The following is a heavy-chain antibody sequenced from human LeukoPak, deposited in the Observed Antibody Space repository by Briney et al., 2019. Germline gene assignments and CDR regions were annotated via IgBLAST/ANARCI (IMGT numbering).Heavy chain of an antibody. V-gene: IGHV4-38-2*02. CDR2: IYHSGST. D-gene: IGHD3-22*01. CDR1: GYSISSGYY. Sequence: SETLSLTCTVSGYSISSGYYWGWIRQPPGKGLEWIGSIYHSGSTYYNPSPKSRVTISVDTSKNQFSLKLSSVTAADTAVYYCAREKRDYYDSSGYYLSWFDPWGQGTLVTVSS. CDR3: AREKRDYYDSSGYYLSWFDP. J-gene: IGHJ5*02.